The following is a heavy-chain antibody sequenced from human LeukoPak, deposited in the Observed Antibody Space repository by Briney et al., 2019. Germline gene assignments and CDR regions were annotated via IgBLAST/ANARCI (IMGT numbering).Heavy chain of an antibody. CDR3: ATSYGSGSYYREPWY. J-gene: IGHJ4*02. CDR1: GFTFSSYW. Sequence: GSLRLSCAASGFTFSSYWMSWVRQPPGKGLEWIGSIYYSGSTYYNPSLKSRVTISVDTSKNQFSLKLSSVTAADTAVYYCATSYGSGSYYREPWYWGQGTLVTVSS. D-gene: IGHD3-10*01. V-gene: IGHV4-39*01. CDR2: IYYSGST.